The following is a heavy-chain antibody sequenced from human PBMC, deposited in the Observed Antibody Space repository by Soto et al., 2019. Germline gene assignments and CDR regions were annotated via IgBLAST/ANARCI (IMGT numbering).Heavy chain of an antibody. D-gene: IGHD2-2*01. Sequence: PWWFPRLSCAPSGFTFSSYAMHWVRQAPGKGLEWVAAIWYDGSNKYYADSVKGRFTISKDNSENTLYLRMNSLRAEDTAVYYCAREKDCTSASCYRGHFDYWGQGALVTVSS. CDR2: IWYDGSNK. J-gene: IGHJ4*02. CDR1: GFTFSSYA. CDR3: AREKDCTSASCYRGHFDY. V-gene: IGHV3-33*01.